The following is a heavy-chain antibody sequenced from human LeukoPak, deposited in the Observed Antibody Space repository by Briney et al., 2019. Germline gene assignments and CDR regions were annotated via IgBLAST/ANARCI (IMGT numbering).Heavy chain of an antibody. J-gene: IGHJ4*02. CDR3: ARVYGYSSGESLGY. V-gene: IGHV3-7*01. CDR1: GFIFKKYW. Sequence: PGGSLRLSCAASGFIFKKYWMNWVRQVPGKGLECLANIKEDGSETYYADSVKGRFTISRDNAKNSLYLQMNSLRAEDTAVYYCARVYGYSSGESLGYWGQGTLVTVSS. D-gene: IGHD6-19*01. CDR2: IKEDGSET.